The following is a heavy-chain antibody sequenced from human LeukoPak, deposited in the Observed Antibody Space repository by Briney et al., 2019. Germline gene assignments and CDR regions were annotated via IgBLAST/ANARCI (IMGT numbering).Heavy chain of an antibody. CDR1: GYTLTELS. D-gene: IGHD2-15*01. J-gene: IGHJ4*02. CDR3: ARGGCSGGSCYSGYYFDY. CDR2: FDPEDGET. V-gene: IGHV1-24*01. Sequence: GASVKVSCKVSGYTLTELSMHWVRQAPGKGLEWMGGFDPEDGETIYAQKFQGRVTITRDTSASTAYMELSSLRSEDTAVYYCARGGCSGGSCYSGYYFDYWGQGTLVTVSS.